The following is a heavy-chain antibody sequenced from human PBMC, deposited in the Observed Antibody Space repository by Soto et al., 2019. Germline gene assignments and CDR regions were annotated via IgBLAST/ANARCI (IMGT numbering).Heavy chain of an antibody. CDR2: IYYSGST. D-gene: IGHD4-17*01. CDR3: ARDISDYGGNYDY. CDR1: GGSVSSGSYY. Sequence: QVQLQESGPGLVKPSETLSLTRTVSGGSVSSGSYYWSWIRQPPGKGLEWIGYIYYSGSTNYNPSLTSRVXXSXDXXKHQVSQKLSSVTAAHTAVYYCARDISDYGGNYDYWGQGTLVTVSS. J-gene: IGHJ4*02. V-gene: IGHV4-61*01.